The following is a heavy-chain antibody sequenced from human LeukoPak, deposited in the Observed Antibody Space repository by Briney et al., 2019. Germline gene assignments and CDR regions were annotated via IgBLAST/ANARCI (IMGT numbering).Heavy chain of an antibody. D-gene: IGHD6-19*01. CDR3: AKQCVDC. CDR1: GFTFNNYA. CDR2: VSESGDNT. V-gene: IGHV3-23*01. Sequence: PGGSLRLSCAVSGFTFNNYAMNCVRQPPGKERVWVSSVSESGDNTHYADSLKGRFTISIDNSQNTLYLQMNSLRAEDTAVYYCAKQCVDCWGQGVLVTVSS. J-gene: IGHJ4*02.